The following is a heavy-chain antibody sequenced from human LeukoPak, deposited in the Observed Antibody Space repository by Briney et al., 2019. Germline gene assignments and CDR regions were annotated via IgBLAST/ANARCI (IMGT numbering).Heavy chain of an antibody. CDR3: AGGVKNSGSMYNWFDP. V-gene: IGHV4-34*01. D-gene: IGHD1-26*01. J-gene: IGHJ5*02. CDR2: INHSGST. Sequence: TLSLTCAVYRGSFSGYYWSWIRQPPGKGLEWIGEINHSGSTNYNPSLKSRVTISVATSKIQFSLKLSVVTAADTAVYYCAGGVKNSGSMYNWFDPWGQGTLVTVSS. CDR1: RGSFSGYY.